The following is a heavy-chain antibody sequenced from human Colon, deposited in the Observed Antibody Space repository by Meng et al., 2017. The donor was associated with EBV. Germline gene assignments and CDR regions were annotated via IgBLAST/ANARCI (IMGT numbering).Heavy chain of an antibody. CDR1: GDSVSSNSAA. CDR3: ARSGSSGWIDY. V-gene: IGHV6-1*02. Sequence: HVPLPHSRPDHVHPSQPLSPPCAISGDSVSSNSAAWNWIRRSPSRGLEWLGRTYYRSKWYNGYAVSVKSRITINPDTSKNQFSLQLNSVTPEDTAMYYCARSGSSGWIDYWGQGTLVTVSS. J-gene: IGHJ4*02. D-gene: IGHD6-19*01. CDR2: TYYRSKWYN.